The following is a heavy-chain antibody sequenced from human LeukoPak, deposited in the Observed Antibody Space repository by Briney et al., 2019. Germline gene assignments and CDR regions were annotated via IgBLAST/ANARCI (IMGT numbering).Heavy chain of an antibody. V-gene: IGHV3-48*04. D-gene: IGHD1-26*01. CDR3: ARGPYVGAPDY. Sequence: GGSLRLSCAASGFTFSSYSMNWVRQAPGKGLEWVSYISSSSSTIYYADSVKGRFTISRDNAKNSLYLQMNSLRAEDTAVYYCARGPYVGAPDYWGQGTLVTVSS. CDR2: ISSSSSTI. J-gene: IGHJ4*02. CDR1: GFTFSSYS.